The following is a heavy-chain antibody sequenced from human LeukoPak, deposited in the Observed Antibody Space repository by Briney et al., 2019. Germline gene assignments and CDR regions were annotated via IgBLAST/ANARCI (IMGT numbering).Heavy chain of an antibody. CDR1: GFTFSSSW. D-gene: IGHD2-21*01. J-gene: IGHJ5*02. CDR2: MNEDGGEI. Sequence: GGSLRLSCAASGFTFSSSWMTWVRQAPGKGLEWVASMNEDGGEIHYVDSVKGRFTIPRDNAKNSLYLQMNSLTAEDTAVYYCVRAYHPGGWFDPWGQGTLVTVSS. CDR3: VRAYHPGGWFDP. V-gene: IGHV3-7*04.